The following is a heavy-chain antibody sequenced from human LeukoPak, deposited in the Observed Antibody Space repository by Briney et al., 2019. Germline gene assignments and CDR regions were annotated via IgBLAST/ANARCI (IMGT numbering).Heavy chain of an antibody. D-gene: IGHD6-19*01. Sequence: GGSLRLSCAASGFTFYDYAMHWVRHAPGKGVEWVSGISWNSGSIDYADSVKGRFTISRDNAKNSLYLQMNSLRAEDTALYYCAKDRGSSGWSTTLYYYYYGMDVWGQGTTVTVSS. CDR3: AKDRGSSGWSTTLYYYYYGMDV. CDR1: GFTFYDYA. V-gene: IGHV3-9*01. CDR2: ISWNSGSI. J-gene: IGHJ6*02.